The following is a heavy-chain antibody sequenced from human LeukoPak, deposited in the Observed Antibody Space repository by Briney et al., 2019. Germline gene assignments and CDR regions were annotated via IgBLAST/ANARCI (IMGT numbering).Heavy chain of an antibody. D-gene: IGHD3-22*01. J-gene: IGHJ4*02. CDR1: GGSISSYY. CDR2: IYPTGSI. Sequence: SETLSLTXTVSGGSISSYYWSWIRQPAGKALEWIGRIYPTGSINYNPSLKSRVTMSVDTSKNQLSLKLTSLTAADTAVYFCARDPSTFGGYFDFWGQGTLVTVSS. CDR3: ARDPSTFGGYFDF. V-gene: IGHV4-4*07.